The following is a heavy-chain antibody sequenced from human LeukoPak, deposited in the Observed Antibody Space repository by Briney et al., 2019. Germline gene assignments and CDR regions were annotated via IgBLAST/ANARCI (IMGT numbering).Heavy chain of an antibody. Sequence: GASVKVSCKASGYTFTDSYMHWVRQAPGQGLEWMGWINPDSGGTNYAQKFQGRVSLTRDTSISTAYMELSSLRSDDTAVYYCARVIMGDGDYVLDYWGQGTLVTVSS. V-gene: IGHV1-2*02. J-gene: IGHJ4*02. CDR1: GYTFTDSY. CDR3: ARVIMGDGDYVLDY. CDR2: INPDSGGT. D-gene: IGHD4-17*01.